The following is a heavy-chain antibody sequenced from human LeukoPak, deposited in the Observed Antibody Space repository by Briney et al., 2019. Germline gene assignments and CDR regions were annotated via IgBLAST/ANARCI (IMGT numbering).Heavy chain of an antibody. CDR2: ISSSSSYI. J-gene: IGHJ1*01. CDR1: RFTFSSYT. CDR3: AKDLGWQQLVPKYFQH. D-gene: IGHD6-13*01. Sequence: GGSLRLSCAASRFTFSSYTMNWVRQAPGKGLEWVSSISSSSSYIYYADSVKGRFTISRDNAKNSLYQQMNNLRAEDTAVYYCAKDLGWQQLVPKYFQHWGQGTLVTVSS. V-gene: IGHV3-21*01.